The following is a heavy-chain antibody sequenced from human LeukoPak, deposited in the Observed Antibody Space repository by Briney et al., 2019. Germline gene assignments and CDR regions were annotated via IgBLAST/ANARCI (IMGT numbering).Heavy chain of an antibody. D-gene: IGHD3-22*01. CDR3: ARDQDYYDSSGYYSNWFDP. CDR2: IYYSGST. V-gene: IGHV4-59*12. J-gene: IGHJ5*02. Sequence: PSETLSLTCTVSGGSISSYYWSWIRQPPGKGLEWIGYIYYSGSTNYNPSLKSRVTISVDTSKNQFSLKLSSVTAADTAVYYCARDQDYYDSSGYYSNWFDPWGQGTLVTVSS. CDR1: GGSISSYY.